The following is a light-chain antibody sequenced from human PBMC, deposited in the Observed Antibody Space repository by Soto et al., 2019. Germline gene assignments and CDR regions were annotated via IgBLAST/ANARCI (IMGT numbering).Light chain of an antibody. V-gene: IGKV3-20*01. CDR3: HQYGISPFT. CDR1: QSVMGRS. J-gene: IGKJ3*01. CDR2: QAS. Sequence: GLPQNQDPLSLSPGERATLSRRASQSVMGRSLAWSLRTPGQAPRLLICQASTRHTGIADRFRGSGSGTDFTLTVSRLEPEDSAVYYCHQYGISPFTSGAVTNVAI.